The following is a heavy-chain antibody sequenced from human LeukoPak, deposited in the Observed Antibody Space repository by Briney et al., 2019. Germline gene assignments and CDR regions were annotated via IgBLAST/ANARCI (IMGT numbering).Heavy chain of an antibody. Sequence: GGSLRLSCAASGFTFSDYGMNWVRQAPGKGLEWVSSITTTSTYIYYGDSVKGRFTISRENAKSSLYLQMNSLRAEDTAVYYCARDLGSSIWRRLDYYYMDVWGRGTTVTVSS. D-gene: IGHD6-13*01. CDR2: ITTTSTYI. CDR1: GFTFSDYG. V-gene: IGHV3-21*04. J-gene: IGHJ6*03. CDR3: ARDLGSSIWRRLDYYYMDV.